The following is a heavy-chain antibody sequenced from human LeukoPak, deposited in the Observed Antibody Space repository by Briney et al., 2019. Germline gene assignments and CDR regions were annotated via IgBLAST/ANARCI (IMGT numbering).Heavy chain of an antibody. CDR2: IYHSGST. V-gene: IGHV4-38-2*02. Sequence: SETLSLTCTVSGYSISSGYFWGWIRQPPGKGLEWIGTIYHSGSTYYNASLESRVTISVDTSKNQFSLKLSSVTAADTAVYYCALAYSSSWYFNWFDPWGQGTLVTVSS. CDR3: ALAYSSSWYFNWFDP. D-gene: IGHD6-13*01. CDR1: GYSISSGYF. J-gene: IGHJ5*02.